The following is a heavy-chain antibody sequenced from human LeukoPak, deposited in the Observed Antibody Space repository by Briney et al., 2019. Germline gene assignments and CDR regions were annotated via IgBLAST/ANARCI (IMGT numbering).Heavy chain of an antibody. V-gene: IGHV4-34*01. CDR3: AHGNLHYGSGSYYY. CDR1: GGYFSDYY. D-gene: IGHD3-10*01. Sequence: TSDTLSLTCGVFGGYFSDYYCSWIRQSPGKGLEWIGEISDRESTNYNPSLRSRVTISEDKSKNQFSLRLTSVTAADTAVYYCAHGNLHYGSGSYYYWGQGTQVTVSS. J-gene: IGHJ4*02. CDR2: ISDREST.